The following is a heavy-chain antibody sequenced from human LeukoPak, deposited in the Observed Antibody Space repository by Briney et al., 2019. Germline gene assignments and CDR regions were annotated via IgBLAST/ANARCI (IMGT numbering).Heavy chain of an antibody. CDR2: IYYSGST. J-gene: IGHJ5*02. CDR1: GGSISSYY. Sequence: SETLSLTCTVSGGSISSYYWSWIRQPPGKGLEWIGYIYYSGSTNYNPSLKSRVTISVDTSKNQFSLKLSPVTAADTAVYYCARDGVVGATMEYNWFDPWGQGTLVTVSS. D-gene: IGHD1-26*01. V-gene: IGHV4-59*01. CDR3: ARDGVVGATMEYNWFDP.